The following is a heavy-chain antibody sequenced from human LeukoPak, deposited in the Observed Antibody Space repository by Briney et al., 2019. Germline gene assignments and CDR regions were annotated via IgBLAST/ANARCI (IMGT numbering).Heavy chain of an antibody. Sequence: SVKVSCKASGGTFSNYAISWVRQAPGQGLEWMGGIIPIFGTANYAQKFQGRVTITTDESTSTDYMELSTPRSEDTAVYYCARGAILEWLPLSDSSRYYFDYWGQGTLVTVSS. J-gene: IGHJ4*02. CDR2: IIPIFGTA. CDR3: ARGAILEWLPLSDSSRYYFDY. V-gene: IGHV1-69*05. D-gene: IGHD3-3*02. CDR1: GGTFSNYA.